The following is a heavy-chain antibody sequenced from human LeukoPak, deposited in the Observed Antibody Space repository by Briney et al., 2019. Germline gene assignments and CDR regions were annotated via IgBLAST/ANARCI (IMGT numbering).Heavy chain of an antibody. J-gene: IGHJ5*02. CDR2: IKQDGSEK. V-gene: IGHV3-7*01. Sequence: GGSLRLSCVGSGFNFNSYWMSWVRQAPGKGLEWVANIKQDGSEKYYVDSVKGRFTISRDNAKNSLYLQMNSLRAEDTAVYYCARGSSGWYSNWFDPWGQGTLVTVSS. CDR1: GFNFNSYW. CDR3: ARGSSGWYSNWFDP. D-gene: IGHD6-19*01.